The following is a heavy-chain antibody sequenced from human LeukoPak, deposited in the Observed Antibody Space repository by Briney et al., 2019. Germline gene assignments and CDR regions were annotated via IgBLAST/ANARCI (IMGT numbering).Heavy chain of an antibody. J-gene: IGHJ4*02. CDR3: ARDRKYYYDSSGYLFDY. Sequence: SETLSLTCTVSGGSISSYYWSWIRQLAGKGLEWIGRIYTSGSTNYNPSLKSRVTMSVDTSKNQFSLKLSSVTAADTAVYYCARDRKYYYDSSGYLFDYWGQGTLVTVSS. D-gene: IGHD3-22*01. CDR2: IYTSGST. CDR1: GGSISSYY. V-gene: IGHV4-4*07.